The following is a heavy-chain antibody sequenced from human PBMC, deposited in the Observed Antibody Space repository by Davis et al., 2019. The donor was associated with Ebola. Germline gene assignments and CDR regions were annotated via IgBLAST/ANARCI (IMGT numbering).Heavy chain of an antibody. CDR3: AKDGAAVPHSVYFYYGLDV. CDR1: GFTFSSYG. Sequence: GESLKISCAASGFTFSSYGMNWVRQAPGKGLEWVAVVSYDGSNKDYAASVKGRFTISRDNSKNTLYLQMISLRPEDTAVYYCAKDGAAVPHSVYFYYGLDVWGIGTTVTVS. J-gene: IGHJ6*04. V-gene: IGHV3-30*18. D-gene: IGHD5/OR15-5a*01. CDR2: VSYDGSNK.